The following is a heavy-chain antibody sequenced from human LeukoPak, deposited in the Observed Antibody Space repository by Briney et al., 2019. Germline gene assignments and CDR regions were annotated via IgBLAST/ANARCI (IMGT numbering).Heavy chain of an antibody. D-gene: IGHD4-17*01. CDR1: GGSISSSSYY. CDR3: ARDRFRDQLLGLYGDYAGGWFDP. Sequence: SETLSLTCTVSGGSISSSSYYWGWIRQPPGKGLEWIGSIYYSGSTYYNPSLKSRVTISVDTSKNQFSLKLSSVTAADTAVYYCARDRFRDQLLGLYGDYAGGWFDPWGQGTLVTVSS. CDR2: IYYSGST. V-gene: IGHV4-39*07. J-gene: IGHJ5*02.